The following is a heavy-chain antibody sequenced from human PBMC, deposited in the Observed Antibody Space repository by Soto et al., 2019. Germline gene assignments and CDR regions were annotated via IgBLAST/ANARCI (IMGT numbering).Heavy chain of an antibody. CDR3: ARGGAWLAECSSTSRQEYDP. J-gene: IGHJ5*02. Sequence: ASVKVSCKASGYTFTSYDINWVRQATGQGLEWMGWMNPNSGNTGYAQKFQGRVTMTRNTSISTAYMELSSLRSEDTAVYYCARGGAWLAECSSTSRQEYDPWSQGTLVTVSS. CDR2: MNPNSGNT. CDR1: GYTFTSYD. D-gene: IGHD2-2*01. V-gene: IGHV1-8*01.